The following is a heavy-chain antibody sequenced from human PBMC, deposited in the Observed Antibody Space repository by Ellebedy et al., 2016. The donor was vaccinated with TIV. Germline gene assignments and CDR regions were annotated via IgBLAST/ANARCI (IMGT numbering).Heavy chain of an antibody. J-gene: IGHJ3*02. CDR2: IYYSGST. CDR3: ARDQGSILWGGGAFDI. Sequence: SETLSLXXTVSGGSISSGGYYWSWIRQHPGKGLEWIGYIYYSGSTNYNPSLKSRVTISVDTSKNQFSLKLSSVTAADTAVYYCARDQGSILWGGGAFDIWGQGTMVTVSS. CDR1: GGSISSGGYY. V-gene: IGHV4-61*08. D-gene: IGHD2-21*01.